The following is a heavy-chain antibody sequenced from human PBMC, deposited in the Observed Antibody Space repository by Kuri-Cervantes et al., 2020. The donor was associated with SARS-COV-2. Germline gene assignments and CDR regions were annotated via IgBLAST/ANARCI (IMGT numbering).Heavy chain of an antibody. CDR1: GGSNSSSTYY. J-gene: IGHJ6*03. D-gene: IGHD7-27*01. V-gene: IGHV4-39*07. CDR3: ARDFSGRLTGDHYYYYYMDV. Sequence: SETLSLTCTVSGGSNSSSTYYWGWIRQPPGKGLEWIGTIYYSGSTYYNPSLKSRVTISVDTSKNQFSLKLSSVTAADTAVYYCARDFSGRLTGDHYYYYYMDVWGKGTTVTVSS. CDR2: IYYSGST.